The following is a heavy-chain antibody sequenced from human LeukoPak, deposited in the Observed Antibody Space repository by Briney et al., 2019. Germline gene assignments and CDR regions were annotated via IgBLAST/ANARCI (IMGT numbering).Heavy chain of an antibody. J-gene: IGHJ4*02. CDR1: GVTLSSYA. Sequence: GGSLRLSCAASGVTLSSYAVSWVRQAPGNGLEWVSAIGVAIYYADSVKGRFTISRDNSKNTLYLHMNSLRAEDTAVYYCAKGGSGSYSWFDYWGQGTLVTVSS. CDR2: IGVAI. CDR3: AKGGSGSYSWFDY. V-gene: IGHV3-23*01. D-gene: IGHD1-26*01.